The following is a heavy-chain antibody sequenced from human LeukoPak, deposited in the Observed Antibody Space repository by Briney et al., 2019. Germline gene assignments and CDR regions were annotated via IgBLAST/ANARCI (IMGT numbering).Heavy chain of an antibody. CDR1: GFTFDDYG. Sequence: GGSLRLSCAASGFTFDDYGMSWVRQAPGKGLEWVAFIRYDGSNKHYADSVKGRFNISRDNSKNTLYLQMNSLRAEDTAVYYCAKDTPAYDSSGYYYPYLDYWGQGTLVTVSS. D-gene: IGHD3-22*01. CDR3: AKDTPAYDSSGYYYPYLDY. V-gene: IGHV3-30*02. J-gene: IGHJ4*02. CDR2: IRYDGSNK.